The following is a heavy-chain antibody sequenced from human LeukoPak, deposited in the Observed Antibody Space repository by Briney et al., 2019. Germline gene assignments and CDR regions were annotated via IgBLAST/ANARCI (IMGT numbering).Heavy chain of an antibody. CDR1: GYTFTGYY. J-gene: IGHJ5*02. D-gene: IGHD2-15*01. Sequence: ASVKVSCKASGYTFTGYYMHWVRQAPGQGLEWMGRINPNSGGTNYAQKFQGRVTTTRDTSISTAYMELSRLRSDDTAVYYCARDSFGAVSVVVAAARRDWFDPWGQGTLVTVSS. CDR3: ARDSFGAVSVVVAAARRDWFDP. CDR2: INPNSGGT. V-gene: IGHV1-2*06.